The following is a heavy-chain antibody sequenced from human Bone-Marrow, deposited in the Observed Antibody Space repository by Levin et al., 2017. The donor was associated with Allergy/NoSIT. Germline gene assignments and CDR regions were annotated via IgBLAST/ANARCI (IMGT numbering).Heavy chain of an antibody. J-gene: IGHJ4*02. CDR3: ASEKSDSSGYYTGGFDY. V-gene: IGHV3-7*01. CDR1: GFTFSSFW. CDR2: IKQDESEK. Sequence: GGSLRLSCAASGFTFSSFWMSWVRQAPGKGLEWVANIKQDESEKYYVDSVKGRFTISRDNAKNSLYLQMNSLRAEDTAVYYWASEKSDSSGYYTGGFDYWGQGTLVTVSS. D-gene: IGHD3-22*01.